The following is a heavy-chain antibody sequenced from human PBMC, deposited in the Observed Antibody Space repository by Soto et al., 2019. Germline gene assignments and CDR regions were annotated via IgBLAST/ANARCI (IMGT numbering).Heavy chain of an antibody. D-gene: IGHD2-2*01. CDR2: NIPIFGTA. Sequence: SEKVSCKASGGTFSSSAISWVRQAPGQGLEWMGGNIPIFGTANYAKKFQGRVTITADESTSTAYKELSILRSEDTAVYYCARSGVPAAVGVHYCYYGMDVWGQGTTVTVSS. CDR3: ARSGVPAAVGVHYCYYGMDV. J-gene: IGHJ6*02. CDR1: GGTFSSSA. V-gene: IGHV1-69*13.